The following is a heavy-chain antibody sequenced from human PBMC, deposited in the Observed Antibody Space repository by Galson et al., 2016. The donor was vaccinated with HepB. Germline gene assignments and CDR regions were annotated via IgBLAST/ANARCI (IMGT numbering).Heavy chain of an antibody. Sequence: SVKVSCKASGGSFSSHAFNWVRQAPGQGLEWMGGIIPIFGTVNYAQKSQGRVTLTADESTSTAFMELRSLRSDDTAVYYCAIISGSYFDHWGQGTLVTVSS. D-gene: IGHD5-12*01. CDR3: AIISGSYFDH. CDR2: IIPIFGTV. J-gene: IGHJ4*02. CDR1: GGSFSSHA. V-gene: IGHV1-69*13.